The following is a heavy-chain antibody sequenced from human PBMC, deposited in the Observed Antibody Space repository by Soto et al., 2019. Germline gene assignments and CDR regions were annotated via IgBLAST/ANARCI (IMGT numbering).Heavy chain of an antibody. D-gene: IGHD5-12*01. CDR2: NSAYNGNT. CDR3: ARVAVDIVATTLNWFDP. V-gene: IGHV1-18*04. J-gene: IGHJ5*02. CDR1: GYTFTSYG. Sequence: QVQLVQSGAEVKKPGASVKVSCKASGYTFTSYGISWVRQAPGQGLEWMGWNSAYNGNTNYAQKLQGRVTMTTDTSTSTAYMELRSLRSDDTAVYYCARVAVDIVATTLNWFDPWGQGTLVTVSS.